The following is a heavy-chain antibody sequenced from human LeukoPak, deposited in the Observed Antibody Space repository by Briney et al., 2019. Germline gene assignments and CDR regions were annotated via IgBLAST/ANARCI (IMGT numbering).Heavy chain of an antibody. V-gene: IGHV4-34*01. Sequence: PSETLSLTCAVYGGSFSGYYWSWIRQPPGKGLEWIGEINHSGSTNYNPSLKSRVTISVDTSKNQFSLKLSSVTAADTAMYYCARHPSRNVVASVNAFDIWGQGTMVTVSS. CDR2: INHSGST. D-gene: IGHD2-21*01. CDR3: ARHPSRNVVASVNAFDI. CDR1: GGSFSGYY. J-gene: IGHJ3*02.